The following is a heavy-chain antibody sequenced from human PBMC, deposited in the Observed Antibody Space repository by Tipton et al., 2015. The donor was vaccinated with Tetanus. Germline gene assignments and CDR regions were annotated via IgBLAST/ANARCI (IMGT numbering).Heavy chain of an antibody. CDR3: ARAGRPLREIRRVYRAPLWYFAL. V-gene: IGHV4-4*07. CDR2: IYSSGDT. D-gene: IGHD3-10*01. J-gene: IGHJ2*01. CDR1: GVSITDYY. Sequence: TLSLTCSVSGVSITDYYWTWIRQPAGKGLEWIGNIYSSGDTRSSHSLKSRVTLSEDTPKNQLSLTLSSVTAADTAVYYCARAGRPLREIRRVYRAPLWYFALWGRGTLVTVSS.